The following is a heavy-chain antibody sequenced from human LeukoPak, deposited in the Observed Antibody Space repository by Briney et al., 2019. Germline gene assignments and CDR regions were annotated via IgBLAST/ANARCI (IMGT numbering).Heavy chain of an antibody. D-gene: IGHD3-3*01. J-gene: IGHJ5*02. Sequence: APVRVSCKASGYTFTSYDINWVRQATGQGLEWMGWMNPNSGNTGYAQKFQGRVTMTRNTSISTAYMELSSLRSEDTAVYYCARGAYYDFWSGYQNWFDPWGQGTLVTVSS. V-gene: IGHV1-8*01. CDR3: ARGAYYDFWSGYQNWFDP. CDR1: GYTFTSYD. CDR2: MNPNSGNT.